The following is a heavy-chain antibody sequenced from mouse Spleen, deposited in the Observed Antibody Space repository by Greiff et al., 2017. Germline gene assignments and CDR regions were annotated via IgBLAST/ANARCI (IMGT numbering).Heavy chain of an antibody. D-gene: IGHD2-14*01. J-gene: IGHJ2*01. CDR3: ARERYHYFDY. CDR2: ISSGGGNT. V-gene: IGHV5-9*04. Sequence: EVKLMESGGGLVKLGGSLKLSCAASGFTFSSYAMSWVRQTPEKRLEWVATISSGGGNTYYPDSVKGRFTISRDNAKNTLYLQMSSLKSEDTAMYYCARERYHYFDYWGQGTTLTVSS. CDR1: GFTFSSYA.